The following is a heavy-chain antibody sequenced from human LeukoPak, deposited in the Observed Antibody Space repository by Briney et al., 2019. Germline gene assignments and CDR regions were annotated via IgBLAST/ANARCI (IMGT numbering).Heavy chain of an antibody. CDR1: GGSISSGDYY. J-gene: IGHJ4*02. D-gene: IGHD6-19*01. Sequence: SETLSLTCTVSGGSISSGDYYWSWIRQPPGKGLEWIGYIYYSGSTYYNPSLKSRVTISLDTSKNQFSLKLSSVTAADTAVYYCARVADQWLVYGYWGQGTLVTVSS. V-gene: IGHV4-30-4*01. CDR3: ARVADQWLVYGY. CDR2: IYYSGST.